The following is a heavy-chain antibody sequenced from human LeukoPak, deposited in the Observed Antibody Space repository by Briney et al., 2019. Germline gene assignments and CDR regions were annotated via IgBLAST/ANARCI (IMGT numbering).Heavy chain of an antibody. V-gene: IGHV4-4*07. CDR1: GGSISSYF. CDR3: ARQRSQYGRIDP. D-gene: IGHD1-1*01. J-gene: IGHJ5*02. Sequence: SETLSLTCTVSGGSISSYFWIWIRQPAGKGLEWIGRLYTSGSTYYNPSLRSRVTISVDTSKKQFSLRLSSVTAADTAVYYCARQRSQYGRIDPWGQGALVTVSS. CDR2: LYTSGST.